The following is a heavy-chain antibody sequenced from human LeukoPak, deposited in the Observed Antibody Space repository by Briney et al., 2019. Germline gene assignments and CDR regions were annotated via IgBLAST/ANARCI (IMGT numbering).Heavy chain of an antibody. J-gene: IGHJ4*02. CDR2: INHSGST. CDR3: ARAGKRGYSYVSY. Sequence: PSETLSLTCAVYGGSFSAYYWSWIRQPPGKGLEWIGEINHSGSTNYNPSLKSRVTMSVDTSKNQFSLKLSSVTAADTAVYYCARAGKRGYSYVSYWGQGALVTVSS. D-gene: IGHD5-18*01. V-gene: IGHV4-34*01. CDR1: GGSFSAYY.